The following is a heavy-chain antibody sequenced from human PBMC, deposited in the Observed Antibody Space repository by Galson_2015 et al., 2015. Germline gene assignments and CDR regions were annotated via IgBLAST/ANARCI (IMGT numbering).Heavy chain of an antibody. CDR1: GGSFSGYY. J-gene: IGHJ4*02. Sequence: SETLSLTCAVYGGSFSGYYWSWIRQPPGQGLEWIGEINHSGSTNYNPSLKSRVTISVDTSNNQFSLKLSSLTAADTAVYYCARGDCSGGSCYSDCWGPGTLVTVSS. V-gene: IGHV4-34*01. CDR2: INHSGST. CDR3: ARGDCSGGSCYSDC. D-gene: IGHD2-15*01.